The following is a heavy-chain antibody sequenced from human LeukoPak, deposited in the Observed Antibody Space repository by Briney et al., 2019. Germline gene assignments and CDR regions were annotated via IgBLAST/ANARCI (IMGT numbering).Heavy chain of an antibody. CDR1: GGSISSSSYY. CDR3: ARAGGETLWFGELSPPLFDY. J-gene: IGHJ4*02. V-gene: IGHV4-39*07. CDR2: IYYSGST. D-gene: IGHD3-10*01. Sequence: SETLSLTCTVSGGSISSSSYYWGWIRQPPGKGLEWIGSIYYSGSTYYNPSLKSRVTISVDTSKNQFSLKLSSVTAADTAVYYCARAGGETLWFGELSPPLFDYWGQGTLVTVSS.